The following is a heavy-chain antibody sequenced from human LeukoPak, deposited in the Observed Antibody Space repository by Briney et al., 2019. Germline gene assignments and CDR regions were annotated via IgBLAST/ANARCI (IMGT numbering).Heavy chain of an antibody. Sequence: GSSVKVSCKASGGTFSSYAISRVRQAPGQGLEWMGRIIPILGIANYAQKFQGRVTITADKSTSTAYMELSSLRSEDTAVYYCATGYCSSTSCYGVFDAFDIWGQGTMVTVSS. V-gene: IGHV1-69*04. CDR1: GGTFSSYA. CDR3: ATGYCSSTSCYGVFDAFDI. CDR2: IIPILGIA. J-gene: IGHJ3*02. D-gene: IGHD2-2*03.